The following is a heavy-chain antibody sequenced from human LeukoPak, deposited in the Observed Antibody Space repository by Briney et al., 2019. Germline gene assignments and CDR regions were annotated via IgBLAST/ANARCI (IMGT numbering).Heavy chain of an antibody. Sequence: GGSLRLSCAASGFTFSSYGMHWVRQAPGKGLEWVAVISYDGSNKYYADSVKGRFTISRDNSKNTLYLQMNSLRAEDTAVYYCAVGTYYYGSGSYVWGQGTLVTVSS. CDR2: ISYDGSNK. V-gene: IGHV3-30*03. CDR1: GFTFSSYG. J-gene: IGHJ4*02. CDR3: AVGTYYYGSGSYV. D-gene: IGHD3-10*01.